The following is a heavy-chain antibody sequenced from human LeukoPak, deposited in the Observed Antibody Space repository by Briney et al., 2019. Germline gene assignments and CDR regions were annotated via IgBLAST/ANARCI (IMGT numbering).Heavy chain of an antibody. CDR3: ARVAGYFDY. CDR2: ISSSSSYT. Sequence: PGGSLRLSCAASGFTFSSYAMSWIRQAPGKGLEWVSYISSSSSYTNYADSVKGRFTISRDNAKNSLYLQMNSLRAEDTAVYYCARVAGYFDYWGQGTLVTVSS. D-gene: IGHD6-19*01. V-gene: IGHV3-11*06. J-gene: IGHJ4*02. CDR1: GFTFSSYA.